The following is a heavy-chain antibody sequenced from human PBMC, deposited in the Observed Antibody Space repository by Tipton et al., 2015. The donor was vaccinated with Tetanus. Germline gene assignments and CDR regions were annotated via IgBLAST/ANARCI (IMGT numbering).Heavy chain of an antibody. Sequence: GSLRLSCAASGFTFSNYAMIWVRQAPGKGLEWVSAISASGRNTYYADSVKGRFTSSRDNSKNIHYLEMSSLRAEDTAVYYCAGWLEGSIAELDYWGQGTLVTVSS. D-gene: IGHD5-18*01. CDR1: GFTFSNYA. J-gene: IGHJ4*02. CDR2: ISASGRNT. CDR3: AGWLEGSIAELDY. V-gene: IGHV3-23*01.